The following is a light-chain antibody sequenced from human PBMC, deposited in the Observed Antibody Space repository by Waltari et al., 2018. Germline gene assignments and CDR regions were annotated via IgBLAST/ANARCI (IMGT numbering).Light chain of an antibody. CDR2: EVR. Sequence: QSALTQPASVSGSPGQSITISCTGTSSDIGGYQYVSWYQPHPGRAPKLILYEVRDRPSGISYRFSGSKSGSTASLTIAGLQAEDEGHYYCASYTSSGTLVFGGGTELTVL. CDR3: ASYTSSGTLV. J-gene: IGLJ3*02. CDR1: SSDIGGYQY. V-gene: IGLV2-14*01.